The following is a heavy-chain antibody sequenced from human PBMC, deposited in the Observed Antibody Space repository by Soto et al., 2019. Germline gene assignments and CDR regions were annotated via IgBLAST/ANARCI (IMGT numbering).Heavy chain of an antibody. CDR2: MNPNSGNT. V-gene: IGHV1-8*01. CDR1: GYTFTSYD. D-gene: IGHD3-10*01. CDR3: ARRVYYGSGSYYYFDY. Sequence: ASVNVSCKASGYTFTSYDINWVRQATGQGLEWMGWMNPNSGNTGYAQKFQGRVTMTRNTSISTAYMELSSLRSEDTAVYYCARRVYYGSGSYYYFDYWGQGTLVTVSS. J-gene: IGHJ4*02.